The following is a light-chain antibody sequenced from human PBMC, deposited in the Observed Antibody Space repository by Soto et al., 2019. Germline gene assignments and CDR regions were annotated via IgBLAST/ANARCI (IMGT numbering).Light chain of an antibody. Sequence: EIVLTQSPGTLSLSPGERATLTCRASQSVSTWYLAWYQQKPGQAPRLLISSVSNRATGIPDRFSGSGSGTDFTLTISRLEPEDFAVYYCQQYDNSPITFGQGTRLEIK. V-gene: IGKV3-20*01. CDR2: SVS. CDR1: QSVSTWY. J-gene: IGKJ5*01. CDR3: QQYDNSPIT.